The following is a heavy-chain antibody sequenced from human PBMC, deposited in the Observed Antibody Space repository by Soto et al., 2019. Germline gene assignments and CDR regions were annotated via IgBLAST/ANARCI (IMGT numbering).Heavy chain of an antibody. CDR1: GGTFSSYA. CDR3: ARWAHTTVTTGGDWFAP. CDR2: IIPIFGTA. D-gene: IGHD4-17*01. V-gene: IGHV1-69*13. Sequence: AASVKVSCKASGGTFSSYAISWVRQAPGQGLEWMGGIIPIFGTANYAQKFQGRVTITADESTSTAYMELSSLRSEDTAVYYCARWAHTTVTTGGDWFAPWGQGTLVTVSS. J-gene: IGHJ5*02.